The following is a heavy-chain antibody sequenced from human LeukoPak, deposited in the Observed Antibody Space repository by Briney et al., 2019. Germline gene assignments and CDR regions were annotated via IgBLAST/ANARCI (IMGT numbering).Heavy chain of an antibody. J-gene: IGHJ4*02. Sequence: GGSLRLSCAASGFIISTKYMSWVRQAPGKGLEWVSVIKSASDTRCADSVKGRFTISRDNAKNSLYLQMNSLRAEDTAVYYCARDRAYFDYWGQGTLVTVSS. CDR2: IKSASDT. V-gene: IGHV3-53*01. CDR1: GFIISTKY. CDR3: ARDRAYFDY. D-gene: IGHD3-10*01.